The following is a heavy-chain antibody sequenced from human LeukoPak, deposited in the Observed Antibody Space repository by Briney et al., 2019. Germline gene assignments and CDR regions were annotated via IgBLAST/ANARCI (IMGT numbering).Heavy chain of an antibody. CDR1: GFTFSSYG. Sequence: GGSLRLSCAASGFTFSSYGMHWVRQAPGKGLEWVAVIWYDGSNKYYADSVKGRFTISRDNSKNTLYLQMNSLGAEDTAVYYCARGEPRGYSYGSDPRFDYFDYWGQGTLVTVSS. CDR3: ARGEPRGYSYGSDPRFDYFDY. V-gene: IGHV3-33*01. CDR2: IWYDGSNK. J-gene: IGHJ4*02. D-gene: IGHD5-18*01.